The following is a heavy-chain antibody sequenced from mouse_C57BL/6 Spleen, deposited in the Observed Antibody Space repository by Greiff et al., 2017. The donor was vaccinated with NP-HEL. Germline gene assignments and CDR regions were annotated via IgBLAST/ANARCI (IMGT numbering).Heavy chain of an antibody. V-gene: IGHV1-7*01. Sequence: QVQLQQSGAELAKPGASVKLSCKASGYTFTSYWMHWVKQRPGQGLEWIGYINPSSGYTKYNQKFKDKATLTADKSSSTAYMQLSSLTYEDSAVYYCARDYYDYDGAFAYWGQGTLVTVSA. D-gene: IGHD2-4*01. J-gene: IGHJ3*01. CDR2: INPSSGYT. CDR1: GYTFTSYW. CDR3: ARDYYDYDGAFAY.